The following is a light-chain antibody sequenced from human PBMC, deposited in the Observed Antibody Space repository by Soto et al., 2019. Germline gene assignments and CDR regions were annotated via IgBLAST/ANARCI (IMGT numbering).Light chain of an antibody. CDR3: KSYTPSGTYV. Sequence: QSALTQPASVSGSPGQSITISCTGTSSDVGNYNYVSWYQQHPGKAPKLMIYEVSYRPSGVSNRFSASKSDNTASLTISGLQAEDEADYYCKSYTPSGTYVCGTGTKLTVL. CDR2: EVS. J-gene: IGLJ1*01. CDR1: SSDVGNYNY. V-gene: IGLV2-14*01.